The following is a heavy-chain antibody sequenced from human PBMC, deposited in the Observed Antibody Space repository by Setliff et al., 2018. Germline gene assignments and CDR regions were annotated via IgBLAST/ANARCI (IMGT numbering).Heavy chain of an antibody. J-gene: IGHJ3*02. CDR3: ARATYYYDSSGYFLDAFDI. CDR2: IIPIFGTA. Sequence: SVKVSCKASGGTFSSYAISWVRQAPGQGPEWMGGIIPIFGTANYAQKFQGRVTITTDESTSTAYMELSSLRSEDTAVYYCARATYYYDSSGYFLDAFDIWGQGTMVTVSS. CDR1: GGTFSSYA. V-gene: IGHV1-69*05. D-gene: IGHD3-22*01.